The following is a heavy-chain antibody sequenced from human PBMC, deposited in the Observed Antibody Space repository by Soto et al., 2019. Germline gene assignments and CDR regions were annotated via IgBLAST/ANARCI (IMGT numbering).Heavy chain of an antibody. CDR1: GFTFSSYS. CDR2: ISSSSSTT. CDR3: ARADHYYDSSGYSHY. J-gene: IGHJ4*02. Sequence: GGSLRLSCAASGFTFSSYSMNWVRQAPGKGLEWVSYISSSSSTTYYADSVKGRFTISRDNAKNSLYLQMNSLRDEDTAVYYCARADHYYDSSGYSHYWGQGTLATVSS. V-gene: IGHV3-48*02. D-gene: IGHD3-22*01.